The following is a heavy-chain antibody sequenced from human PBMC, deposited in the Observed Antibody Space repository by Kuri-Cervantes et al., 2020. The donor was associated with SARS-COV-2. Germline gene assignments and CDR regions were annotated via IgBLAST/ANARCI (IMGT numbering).Heavy chain of an antibody. V-gene: IGHV3-30-3*01. CDR3: ARAPDYGDYYYYGMDV. CDR1: GFTFSNAW. J-gene: IGHJ6*02. D-gene: IGHD4-17*01. CDR2: ISYDGSNK. Sequence: GESLKISCAASGFTFSNAWMSCVRQAPGKGLEWVAVISYDGSNKYYADSVKGRFTISRDNSKNTLYLQMNSLRAEDTAVYYCARAPDYGDYYYYGMDVWGQGTTVTVSS.